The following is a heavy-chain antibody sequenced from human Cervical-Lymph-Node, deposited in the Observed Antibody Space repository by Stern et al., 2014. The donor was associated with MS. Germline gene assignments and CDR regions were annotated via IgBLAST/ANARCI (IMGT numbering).Heavy chain of an antibody. V-gene: IGHV3-11*01. CDR1: GFTFSDY. CDR2: ISSSDNTI. J-gene: IGHJ4*02. CDR3: ASTFPYYFDF. Sequence: VQLVESGGGLVKPGGSLRLSCAASGFTFSDYMSWIRQAPGKGLEWVSYISSSDNTIYYADSVKGRFTISRDNAKNSLYLQMNSLRAEDTAVYYCASTFPYYFDFWGQGTLVTVSS. D-gene: IGHD3-3*02.